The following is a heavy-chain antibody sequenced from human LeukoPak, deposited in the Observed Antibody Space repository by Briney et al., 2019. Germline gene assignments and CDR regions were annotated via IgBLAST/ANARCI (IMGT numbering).Heavy chain of an antibody. CDR2: IIPIFGTA. CDR1: GYTFTGYY. Sequence: VASVKVSCKASGYTFTGYYMHWVRQAPGQGLEWMGRIIPIFGTANYAQKFQGRVTITTDESTSTAYMELSSLRSEDTAVYYCARAGTENFSNNWFDPWGQGTLVTVSS. D-gene: IGHD3-10*01. V-gene: IGHV1-69*05. J-gene: IGHJ5*02. CDR3: ARAGTENFSNNWFDP.